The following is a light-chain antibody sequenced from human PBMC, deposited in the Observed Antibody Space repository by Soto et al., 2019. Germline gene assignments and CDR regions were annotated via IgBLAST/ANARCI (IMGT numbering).Light chain of an antibody. CDR2: AAS. CDR1: QGISSY. V-gene: IGKV1-9*01. CDR3: QQLNSYLT. Sequence: DIQLTQSPSFLSASVGDRVTITCRASQGISSYLAWYQQKRGKAPKLLIYAASTLQSGVPSRFSGSGSGTEFTLTISSLQPEDFATYYCQQLNSYLTFGGGTKVEIK. J-gene: IGKJ4*01.